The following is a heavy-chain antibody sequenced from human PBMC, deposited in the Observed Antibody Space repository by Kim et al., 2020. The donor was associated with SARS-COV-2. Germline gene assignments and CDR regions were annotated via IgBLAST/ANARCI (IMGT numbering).Heavy chain of an antibody. CDR1: GFTFSSYW. CDR2: INQDVREK. Sequence: GGSLRLSCAASGFTFSSYWMNWVRQAPGKGREWVANINQDVREKNYVDSVKGRFAISRDNAKNSLYLQMNSLRAEDTAVYYCTRPPPTVATPADSWGQGTLVIVSS. V-gene: IGHV3-7*03. J-gene: IGHJ4*02. CDR3: TRPPPTVATPADS. D-gene: IGHD4-17*01.